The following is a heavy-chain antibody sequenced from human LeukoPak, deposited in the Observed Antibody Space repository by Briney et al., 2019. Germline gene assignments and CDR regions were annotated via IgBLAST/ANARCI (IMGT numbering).Heavy chain of an antibody. CDR3: AKVPTSFYTASWGFDN. Sequence: NPGGSVRLSCAASGFTFSSYAMSWVRQAPGKGLEWVSAISGSESSTYYADSVRGRFTISRDNSKNTLYLQMNSLRSEDTAVYYCAKVPTSFYTASWGFDNWGQGTLVTVSS. V-gene: IGHV3-23*01. J-gene: IGHJ4*02. CDR1: GFTFSSYA. CDR2: ISGSESST. D-gene: IGHD5-18*01.